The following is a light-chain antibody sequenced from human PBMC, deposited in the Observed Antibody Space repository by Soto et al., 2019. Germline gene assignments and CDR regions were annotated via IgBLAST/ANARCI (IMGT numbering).Light chain of an antibody. V-gene: IGLV1-44*01. CDR1: FSNVGINT. Sequence: QSVLTQPPSASGTPGQRVTIFCSGSFSNVGINTVTWYQQLPGTAPKLLIYRDNQRPSGVPDLFSGSKSGTSASLAISGLQSEDAADYYCASWDDSLNGVVFGGGTKLTVL. CDR3: ASWDDSLNGVV. CDR2: RDN. J-gene: IGLJ2*01.